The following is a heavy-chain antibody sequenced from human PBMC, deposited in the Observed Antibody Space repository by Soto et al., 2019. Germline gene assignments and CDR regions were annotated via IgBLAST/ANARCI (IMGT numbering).Heavy chain of an antibody. J-gene: IGHJ4*02. D-gene: IGHD2-2*02. V-gene: IGHV4-30-4*01. CDR3: ARGQGYCIGTSCYRYFDY. CDR2: IYYSGGT. CDR1: GGSISSGDYY. Sequence: QVQLQESGPGLLKPSQTLSLTCTVSGGSISSGDYYWGWIRQPPGKGLEWIGYIYYSGGTYYNPSLKSRIAISVDTSKNQFSLKLSSVTAADTAVYYCARGQGYCIGTSCYRYFDYWGQGTLVTVSS.